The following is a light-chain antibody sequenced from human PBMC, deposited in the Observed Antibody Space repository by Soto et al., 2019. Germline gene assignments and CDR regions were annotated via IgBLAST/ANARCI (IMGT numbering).Light chain of an antibody. V-gene: IGKV3-15*01. CDR3: HQYNSWPPGT. Sequence: ERRLTQSPAILSVSTGERATLSCRASQSISRSLAWYQQKPGQAPRLLISDASTRATGIPARFSGSGSGTEFTLTISSLQSEDFALYYCHQYNSWPPGTLGQGTKVDI. CDR2: DAS. CDR1: QSISRS. J-gene: IGKJ2*01.